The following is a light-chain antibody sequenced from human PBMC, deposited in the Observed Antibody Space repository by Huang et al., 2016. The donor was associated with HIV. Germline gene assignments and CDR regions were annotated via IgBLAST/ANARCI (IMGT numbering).Light chain of an antibody. V-gene: IGKV1-39*01. CDR1: QSIGRL. CDR2: SAS. J-gene: IGKJ2*01. CDR3: QQSYSPSPFT. Sequence: DIEMTQSPSSLSASVGDRVTITCRASQSIGRLLNWYQQKPGKAPKLLIYSASSLHSGVSSRFRGRGSGTDFTLTITSLLPEDFATYYCQQSYSPSPFTFGQGTKLDIK.